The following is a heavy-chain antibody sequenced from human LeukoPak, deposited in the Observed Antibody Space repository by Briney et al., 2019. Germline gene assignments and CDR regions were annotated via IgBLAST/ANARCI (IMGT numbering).Heavy chain of an antibody. D-gene: IGHD6-13*01. CDR3: ARDPGSWYEYYFDY. V-gene: IGHV3-20*04. Sequence: RPGGSLRLSCAASGFTFDDYGMSWVRQAPGKGLEWVSGINWNGGSTGYADSVKGRFTISRDNAKNSLYLQMNSLRAEDTALYYCARDPGSWYEYYFDYWGQGTLVTVSS. CDR1: GFTFDDYG. J-gene: IGHJ4*02. CDR2: INWNGGST.